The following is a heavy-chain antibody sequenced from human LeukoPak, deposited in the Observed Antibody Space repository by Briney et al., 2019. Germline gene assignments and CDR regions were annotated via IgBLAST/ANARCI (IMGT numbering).Heavy chain of an antibody. CDR2: VYTTGTT. V-gene: IGHV4-4*07. J-gene: IGHJ4*02. Sequence: SETVSLTCNVSGGSFNTYYWSWIRQSAGKGLEWIGRVYTTGTTNYNPSLKSRVTMSVDTSKNQFSLKLNSVTAADTAVYYCARDFDYWGQGTLVTVSS. CDR1: GGSFNTYY. CDR3: ARDFDY.